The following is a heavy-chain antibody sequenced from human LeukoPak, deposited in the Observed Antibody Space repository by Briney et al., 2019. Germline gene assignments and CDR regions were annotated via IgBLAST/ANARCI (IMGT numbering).Heavy chain of an antibody. CDR1: GFTFSSYW. D-gene: IGHD6-19*01. J-gene: IGHJ6*03. V-gene: IGHV3-7*01. CDR3: ARDSSGWYNYYYYMDV. Sequence: GGSLRLSCAASGFTFSSYWMSWVRQAPGKGLEWVATIRQDGSQKYYVDSVKGRFTISRDNAKNSLYLQMNSLRAEDTAVYYCARDSSGWYNYYYYMDVWGKGTTVTVSS. CDR2: IRQDGSQK.